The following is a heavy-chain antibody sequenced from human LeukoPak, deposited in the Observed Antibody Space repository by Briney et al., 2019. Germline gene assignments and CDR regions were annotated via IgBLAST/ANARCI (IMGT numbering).Heavy chain of an antibody. V-gene: IGHV3-21*04. CDR1: GFTFSSYS. D-gene: IGHD5-18*01. J-gene: IGHJ4*02. Sequence: GGSLRLSCAASGFTFSSYSMNWVRQAPGKGLEWVSSISSSSSYIYYADSVKGRFTISRDNSKNTLYLQMNSLRAEDTAVYYCAKGYGYSYGYLDYWGQGTLVTVSS. CDR3: AKGYGYSYGYLDY. CDR2: ISSSSSYI.